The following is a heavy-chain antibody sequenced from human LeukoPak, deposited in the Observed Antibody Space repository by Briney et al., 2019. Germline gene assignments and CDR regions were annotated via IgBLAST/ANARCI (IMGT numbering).Heavy chain of an antibody. Sequence: GGSLRLSCAASGFTFSSYSMNWVRQAPGKGLEWVSSISSSSSYIYYADSVKGRFTISRDNAKNSLYLQMNSLRAEDTAVYYCARDLYDSSGYARDEDYWGQGTLATVSS. CDR2: ISSSSSYI. J-gene: IGHJ4*02. D-gene: IGHD3-22*01. CDR1: GFTFSSYS. V-gene: IGHV3-21*01. CDR3: ARDLYDSSGYARDEDY.